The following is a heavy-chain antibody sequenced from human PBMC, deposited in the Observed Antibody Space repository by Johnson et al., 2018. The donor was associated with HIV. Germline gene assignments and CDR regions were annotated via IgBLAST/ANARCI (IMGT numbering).Heavy chain of an antibody. CDR2: ISRSGSTI. CDR3: AKSIAAAGTNAFDI. CDR1: GFTFDDHA. D-gene: IGHD6-13*01. V-gene: IGHV3-20*04. Sequence: VQLVESGGGVVRPGGSLRLSCAASGFTFDDHAMHWVRQATGKGLEWVSGISRSGSTIYYADSVKGRFTISRDNVKNSLYLQMNSLRAEDTAVYYCAKSIAAAGTNAFDIWGQGTMVTVSS. J-gene: IGHJ3*02.